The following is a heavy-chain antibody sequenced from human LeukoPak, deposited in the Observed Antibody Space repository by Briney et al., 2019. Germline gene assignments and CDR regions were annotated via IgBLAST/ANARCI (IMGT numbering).Heavy chain of an antibody. V-gene: IGHV4-39*01. J-gene: IGHJ4*02. D-gene: IGHD2-2*01. Sequence: SSETLSRTCTVSGGSISSSSYYWGWIRQPPGKGLEWIGSIYYSGSTYYNPSLKSRVTISVDTSKNQFSLKLSSVTAADTAVYYCASPVDIVVVPAARPIDYWGQGTLVTVSS. CDR2: IYYSGST. CDR3: ASPVDIVVVPAARPIDY. CDR1: GGSISSSSYY.